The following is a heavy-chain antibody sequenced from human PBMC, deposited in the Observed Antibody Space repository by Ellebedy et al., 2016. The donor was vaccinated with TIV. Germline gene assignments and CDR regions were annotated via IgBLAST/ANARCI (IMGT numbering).Heavy chain of an antibody. CDR1: GFTFSEFD. J-gene: IGHJ4*02. Sequence: GESLKISCAASGFTFSEFDMNWVRQAPGKGLEWVSSISFSGTHIYYADSVKGRFTISRDNAKNSLYLQMNSLTAEDTAIYFCARETIRVILNYWGQGTLVTVSS. CDR2: ISFSGTHI. D-gene: IGHD3-10*01. CDR3: ARETIRVILNY. V-gene: IGHV3-21*01.